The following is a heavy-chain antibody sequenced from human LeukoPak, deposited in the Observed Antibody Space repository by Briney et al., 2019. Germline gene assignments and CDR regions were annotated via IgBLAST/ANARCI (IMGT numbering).Heavy chain of an antibody. CDR2: IKYSGST. CDR1: GVSFSGYC. V-gene: IGHV4-34*01. Sequence: EPSETLSLTCAVYGVSFSGYCWTWIRQSPERGLEWIGEIKYSGSTNYNPSLESRVTISIDTSKNQFSLKLTSVTAADTAVYYCARTDEKRLAGSASYFRGRPINYWGQGALVTVSS. CDR3: ARTDEKRLAGSASYFRGRPINY. J-gene: IGHJ4*02. D-gene: IGHD3-10*01.